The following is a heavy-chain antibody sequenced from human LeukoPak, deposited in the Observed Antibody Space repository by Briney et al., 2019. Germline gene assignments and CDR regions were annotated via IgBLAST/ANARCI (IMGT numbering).Heavy chain of an antibody. J-gene: IGHJ5*02. Sequence: GESLKISCKGSGYSFTSYWIGWVRQKPGKGLEWMGIIYPGRSAVRYSPSFQGQVTISADKSISTAYLQWSSLKVSDTAMYYCARHGEESCDFWSDYPNNWFDPWGQGTLVTVSS. CDR1: GYSFTSYW. D-gene: IGHD3-3*01. CDR2: IYPGRSAV. CDR3: ARHGEESCDFWSDYPNNWFDP. V-gene: IGHV5-51*01.